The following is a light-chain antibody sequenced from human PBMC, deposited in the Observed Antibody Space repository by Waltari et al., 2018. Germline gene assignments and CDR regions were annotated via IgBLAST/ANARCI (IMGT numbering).Light chain of an antibody. CDR2: EVT. CDR1: SSAIGANRD. CDR3: SSWTATYTLL. Sequence: QSALTQPASVSGSPGQSVTISCSGTSSAIGANRDVSWYQRHPGKAPKLLIFEVTNRPSDVSYRFSASKSGNTASLIISDLQSEDEADYFCSSWTATYTLLFGGGTKLTVL. J-gene: IGLJ3*02. V-gene: IGLV2-14*01.